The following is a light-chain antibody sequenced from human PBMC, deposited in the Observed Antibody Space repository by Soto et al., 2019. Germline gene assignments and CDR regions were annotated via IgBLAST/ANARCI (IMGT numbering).Light chain of an antibody. J-gene: IGKJ1*01. CDR3: QQYNIYWT. Sequence: DIQMTQSPSTLSASVGDRVTITCRASQSTSSFLAWYQQKPGKAPKLLIYDASSLESGVPSRFSGSGSGTEFPLTISSLQPDDFATYCCQQYNIYWTFGQGTKVEIK. CDR1: QSTSSF. CDR2: DAS. V-gene: IGKV1-5*01.